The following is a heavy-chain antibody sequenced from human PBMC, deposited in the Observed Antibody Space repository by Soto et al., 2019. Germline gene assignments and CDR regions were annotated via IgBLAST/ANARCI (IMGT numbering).Heavy chain of an antibody. CDR1: GFTFSSYA. V-gene: IGHV3-23*01. Sequence: PERSLRLSCAASGFTFSSYAMSWVRQAPGKGLEWVSAISGSGGSTYYADSVKGRFTISRDNSKNTLYLQMNSLRAEDTAVYYCAKVGDYDILTGYYSRSRGSDYWGQGTLVTVSS. CDR2: ISGSGGST. D-gene: IGHD3-9*01. CDR3: AKVGDYDILTGYYSRSRGSDY. J-gene: IGHJ4*02.